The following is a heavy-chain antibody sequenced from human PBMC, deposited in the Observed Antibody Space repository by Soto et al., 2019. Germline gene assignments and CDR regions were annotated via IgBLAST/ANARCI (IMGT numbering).Heavy chain of an antibody. CDR3: ARFSARCSGGSCYPSYYYYMDV. CDR2: INHSGST. D-gene: IGHD2-15*01. J-gene: IGHJ6*03. V-gene: IGHV4-34*01. CDR1: GGSFSGYY. Sequence: SETLSLTCAVYGGSFSGYYWSWIRQPPGKGLEWIGEINHSGSTNYNPSLKRRVTISVDTSKNQFSLKLSSVTAADTAVYYCARFSARCSGGSCYPSYYYYMDVWGKGTTVTVSS.